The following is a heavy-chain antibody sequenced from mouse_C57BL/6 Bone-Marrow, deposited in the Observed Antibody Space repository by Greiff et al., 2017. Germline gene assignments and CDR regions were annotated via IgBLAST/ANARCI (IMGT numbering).Heavy chain of an antibody. J-gene: IGHJ2*01. V-gene: IGHV1-69*01. Sequence: QVQLQQPGAELVMPGASVKLSCKASGYTFTSYWMHWVKQRPGQGLEWIGEIDPSDSYTNYNQKFKGKSTLTVDKSSSTAYMQLSSLTSEDSAVYYCARSPIYYYGSSPFDYWGQGTTLTVSS. CDR1: GYTFTSYW. CDR3: ARSPIYYYGSSPFDY. D-gene: IGHD1-1*01. CDR2: IDPSDSYT.